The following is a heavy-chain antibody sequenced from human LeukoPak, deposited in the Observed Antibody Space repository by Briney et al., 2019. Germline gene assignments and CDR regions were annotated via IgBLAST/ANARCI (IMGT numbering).Heavy chain of an antibody. V-gene: IGHV3-30-3*01. CDR2: ISYDGSNK. Sequence: GGSLRVSCAASGFTFSSFAMHWVRQAPGKGLEWVAVISYDGSNKYYADSVKGRFTISRDNSENTLYLQMNSLRAEDTAAFYCAKDMCSSTSCSRRAFDIWGQGTMVTVSS. CDR3: AKDMCSSTSCSRRAFDI. J-gene: IGHJ3*02. CDR1: GFTFSSFA. D-gene: IGHD2-2*01.